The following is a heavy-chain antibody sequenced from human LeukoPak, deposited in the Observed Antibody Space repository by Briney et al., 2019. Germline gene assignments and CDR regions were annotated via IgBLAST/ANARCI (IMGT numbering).Heavy chain of an antibody. Sequence: SETLSLTCAVYGGSFSGYYWSWIRQPPGKGLEWIGEINHSGSTNYNPSLKSRVTISVDTSKNHFSLKLSSVTAADTAVYYCARAVGWYMGAIDYWGQGTLVTVSA. D-gene: IGHD6-19*01. CDR3: ARAVGWYMGAIDY. J-gene: IGHJ4*02. CDR1: GGSFSGYY. V-gene: IGHV4-34*01. CDR2: INHSGST.